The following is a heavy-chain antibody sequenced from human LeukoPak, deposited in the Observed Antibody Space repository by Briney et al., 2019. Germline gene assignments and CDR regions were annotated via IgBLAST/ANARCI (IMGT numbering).Heavy chain of an antibody. J-gene: IGHJ4*02. CDR2: ISYDGSNK. Sequence: GGSLRLSCAASGFTFSSYAMHWVRQAPGKGLEWVAVISYDGSNKYYADSVKGRFTISRDNSKNTLYLQMNSLRAEDTAVYYRARSPRGYTTRYFDYWGQGTLVTVSS. V-gene: IGHV3-30-3*01. CDR3: ARSPRGYTTRYFDY. CDR1: GFTFSSYA. D-gene: IGHD6-13*01.